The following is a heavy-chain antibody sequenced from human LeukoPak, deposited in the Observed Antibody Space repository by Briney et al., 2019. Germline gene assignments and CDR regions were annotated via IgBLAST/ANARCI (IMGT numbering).Heavy chain of an antibody. CDR3: ARGEDIVLMVYAIDNNWFDP. CDR1: GYTFTGYY. D-gene: IGHD2-8*01. V-gene: IGHV1-2*02. CDR2: INPNSGGT. J-gene: IGHJ5*02. Sequence: ASVKVSCKASGYTFTGYYMHWVRQAPGQGLEWMGWINPNSGGTNYAQKFQGGVTMTRDTSISTAYMELSRLRSDDTAVYYCARGEDIVLMVYAIDNNWFDPWGQGTLVTVSS.